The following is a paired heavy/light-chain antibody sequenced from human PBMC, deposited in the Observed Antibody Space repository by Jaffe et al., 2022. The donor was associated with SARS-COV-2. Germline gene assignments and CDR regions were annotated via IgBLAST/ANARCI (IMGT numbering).Heavy chain of an antibody. J-gene: IGHJ4*02. CDR2: IYWDDDK. V-gene: IGHV2-5*05. Sequence: QITLKESGPTLLKPTQTLTLTCTFSGFSLSSSGVGVGWIRQPPGKALEWLALIYWDDDKRYGPSLKGRLTVTKDASKNQVVLTLTNMDPVDTATYYCAHRRTGMVGYYFEHWGQGTLVTVSS. CDR3: AHRRTGMVGYYFEH. D-gene: IGHD5-18*01. CDR1: GFSLSSSGVG.
Light chain of an antibody. Sequence: DIQMTQSPSSLSASVGDRVTITCRASQGIINYLGWFQQKPGKAPKSLIYAASSLQSGVPSRFSGSGSGTDFTLTISGLQPEDFATYYCQQYNFYPPVFGQGTRLEI. V-gene: IGKV1-16*01. J-gene: IGKJ5*01. CDR2: AAS. CDR1: QGIINY. CDR3: QQYNFYPPV.